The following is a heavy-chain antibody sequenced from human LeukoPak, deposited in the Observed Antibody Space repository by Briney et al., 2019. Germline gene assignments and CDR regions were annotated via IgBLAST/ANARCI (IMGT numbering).Heavy chain of an antibody. CDR2: IYTSGST. V-gene: IGHV4-61*02. CDR3: ARDRGPMGVIITSGYNWFDP. Sequence: PSETLSLTCTVSGGSVSSGSYYWSWIRQPAGKGLEWIGRIYTSGSTNYNPSLKSRVTISVDASKNQFSLKLSSVTAADTAVYYCARDRGPMGVIITSGYNWFDPWGQGTLVTVSS. CDR1: GGSVSSGSYY. J-gene: IGHJ5*02. D-gene: IGHD3-10*01.